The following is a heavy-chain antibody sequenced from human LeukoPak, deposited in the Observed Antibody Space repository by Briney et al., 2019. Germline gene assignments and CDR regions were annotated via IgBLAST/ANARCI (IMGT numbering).Heavy chain of an antibody. CDR2: ISSSSSYI. CDR1: GFTLTNYA. CDR3: ARDRSSSWPSFDY. D-gene: IGHD6-13*01. J-gene: IGHJ4*02. V-gene: IGHV3-21*01. Sequence: GGSLRLSCAASGFTLTNYAMSWVRQAPGKGLEWVSSISSSSSYIYYADSVKGRFTICRDNAKNSLYLQMNSLRAEDTAVYYCARDRSSSWPSFDYWGQGTLVTVSS.